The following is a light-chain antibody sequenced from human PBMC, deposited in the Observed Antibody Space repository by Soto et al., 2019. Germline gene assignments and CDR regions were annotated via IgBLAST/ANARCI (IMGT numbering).Light chain of an antibody. V-gene: IGLV1-40*01. J-gene: IGLJ2*01. CDR2: DNN. Sequence: QPVLTQPPSMSGAPGQRVTISCTGSSSNIGAGYDVHWYQQHPGTAPKLLIFDNNNRPSGVPDRFSGSKSDTSASLAITGLQAEDEADYYCQSCDTSLSGFVVFGGGTKLTVL. CDR3: QSCDTSLSGFVV. CDR1: SSNIGAGYD.